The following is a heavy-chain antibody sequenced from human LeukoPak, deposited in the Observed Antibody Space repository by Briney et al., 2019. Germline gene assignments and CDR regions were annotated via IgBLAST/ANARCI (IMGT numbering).Heavy chain of an antibody. V-gene: IGHV4-39*07. D-gene: IGHD3-9*01. CDR3: ARGQLRYFDWLLDNNWFDP. CDR1: GGSISSSSYY. J-gene: IGHJ5*02. Sequence: SETLSLTCTVSGGSISSSSYYWSWIRQPPGKGLEWIGEINHSGSTNYNPSLKSRVTISVDTSKNQFSLKLSSVTAADTAVYYCARGQLRYFDWLLDNNWFDPWGQGTLVTVSS. CDR2: INHSGST.